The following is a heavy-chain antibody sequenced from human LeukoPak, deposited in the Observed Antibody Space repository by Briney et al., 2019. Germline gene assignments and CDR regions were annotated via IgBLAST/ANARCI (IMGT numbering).Heavy chain of an antibody. CDR1: GGTFSSYA. Sequence: AAVKVSCKASGGTFSSYAIRWVRQAPGQGVEWMGRIIPILGIANYAQKFQGRVTITADKSTSTAYMELSSLTSEDTAVYYCARGIAAAAPYYGMDGWGQGTTVTVSS. CDR3: ARGIAAAAPYYGMDG. V-gene: IGHV1-69*04. J-gene: IGHJ6*02. CDR2: IIPILGIA. D-gene: IGHD6-13*01.